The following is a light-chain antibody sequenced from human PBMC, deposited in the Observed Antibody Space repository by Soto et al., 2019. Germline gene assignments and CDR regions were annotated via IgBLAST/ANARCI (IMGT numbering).Light chain of an antibody. CDR3: QTVDKWPL. Sequence: EIVLTQSPATLSFAPGERATPSCRASQSVSSYLAWYQQKPGQAPRLLIYDASNRATGIPARFSGSGSGTEFTLTISSLQSEDFAVYFCQTVDKWPLFGQGTRPAIK. V-gene: IGKV3-11*01. CDR2: DAS. J-gene: IGKJ5*01. CDR1: QSVSSY.